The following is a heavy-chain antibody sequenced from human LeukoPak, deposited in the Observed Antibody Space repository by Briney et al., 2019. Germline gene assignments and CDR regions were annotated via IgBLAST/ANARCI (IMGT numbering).Heavy chain of an antibody. D-gene: IGHD6-25*01. CDR1: GFTFSSYW. V-gene: IGHV3-48*04. J-gene: IGHJ4*02. CDR3: ARVSYSGGVY. Sequence: GGSLRLSCAASGFTFSSYWMHWVRQAPGKGLEWVSYISSGGITIFYADSVKGRFTISRDNAKNSVYLQMNSLRAEDTAVYYCARVSYSGGVYWGQGTLVTVSS. CDR2: ISSGGITI.